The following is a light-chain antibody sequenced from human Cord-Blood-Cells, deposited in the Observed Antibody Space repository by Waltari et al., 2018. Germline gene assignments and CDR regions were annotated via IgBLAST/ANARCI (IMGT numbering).Light chain of an antibody. Sequence: DIQLTQSPSTLSASVGDRVNITCRASQSISSWLAWYQQKPGKAPKLLIYDASSLESGVPSRFSGSGSGTEFTLTNSSLQPDDFATYYCQQYNSYSWTFGQGTKVEIK. J-gene: IGKJ1*01. CDR3: QQYNSYSWT. CDR2: DAS. CDR1: QSISSW. V-gene: IGKV1-5*01.